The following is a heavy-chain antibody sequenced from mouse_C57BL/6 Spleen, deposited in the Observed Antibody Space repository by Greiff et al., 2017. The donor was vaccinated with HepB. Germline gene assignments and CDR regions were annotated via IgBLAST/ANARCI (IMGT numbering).Heavy chain of an antibody. CDR1: GYAFTNYL. D-gene: IGHD1-1*01. V-gene: IGHV1-54*01. Sequence: VQLQQSGAELVRPGTSVKVSCKASGYAFTNYLIEWVKQRPGQGLEWIGVIYPGSGGTNYNEKFKGKATLTADKSSSTAYMQLSSLTSEDSAVYFCATTVVDWYFDVWGTGTTVTVSS. J-gene: IGHJ1*03. CDR3: ATTVVDWYFDV. CDR2: IYPGSGGT.